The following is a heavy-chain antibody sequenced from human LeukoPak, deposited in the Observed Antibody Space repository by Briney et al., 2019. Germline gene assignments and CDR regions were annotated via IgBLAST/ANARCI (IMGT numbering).Heavy chain of an antibody. CDR2: ISSSSSTI. V-gene: IGHV3-48*01. D-gene: IGHD3/OR15-3a*01. CDR3: AREMGWTGPSTYFDY. J-gene: IGHJ4*02. Sequence: GGSLRLSCAASGFTFSSNSMNWVRQAPGKGLEWVSYISSSSSTIYYADSVKGRFTISRDNAKNSLYLQMNSLRAEDTAVYYCAREMGWTGPSTYFDYWGQGTLVTVSS. CDR1: GFTFSSNS.